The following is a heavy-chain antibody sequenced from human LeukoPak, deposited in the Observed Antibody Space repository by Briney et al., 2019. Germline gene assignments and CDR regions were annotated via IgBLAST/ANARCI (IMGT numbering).Heavy chain of an antibody. Sequence: KPSETLSLTCTVSGDSISSSSYYWGWIRQPPGKGLEWIGSIYYSGSTYYNPSLKSRVTISADTSKNQFSLKLSSVTAADTAVYYCARLAEQQLFPTNIDYWGQGTLVTVSS. CDR3: ARLAEQQLFPTNIDY. CDR1: GDSISSSSYY. V-gene: IGHV4-39*01. D-gene: IGHD6-13*01. CDR2: IYYSGST. J-gene: IGHJ4*02.